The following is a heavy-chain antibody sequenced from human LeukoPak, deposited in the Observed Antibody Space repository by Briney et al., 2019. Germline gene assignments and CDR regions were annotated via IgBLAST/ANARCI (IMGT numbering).Heavy chain of an antibody. CDR1: GFNFSRFA. CDR3: VRQIPGSGQGFDP. D-gene: IGHD3-10*01. CDR2: INGSGGGT. V-gene: IGHV3-23*01. J-gene: IGHJ5*02. Sequence: AGGSLRPSWAASGFNFSRFAMSWGRQGPGEGLKWGSGINGSGGGTYYADAMKGRFTISRDNYKNTLSLLMNSLRAEDTAVYYCVRQIPGSGQGFDPWGQGTLVVVSS.